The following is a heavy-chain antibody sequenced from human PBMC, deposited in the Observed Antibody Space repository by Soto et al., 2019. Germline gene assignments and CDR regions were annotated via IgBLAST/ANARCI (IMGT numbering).Heavy chain of an antibody. Sequence: QVQLVESGGGVVQPGRSLRLSCAASGFTFSSYGMHWVRQAPGKGLEWVAVISYDGSNKYYADSVKGRFTISRDNSKNTLYLQMNSLRAEDTAVYYCANASEEMATMGDFDYWGQGTLVTVSS. CDR3: ANASEEMATMGDFDY. V-gene: IGHV3-30*18. D-gene: IGHD3-16*01. CDR1: GFTFSSYG. J-gene: IGHJ4*02. CDR2: ISYDGSNK.